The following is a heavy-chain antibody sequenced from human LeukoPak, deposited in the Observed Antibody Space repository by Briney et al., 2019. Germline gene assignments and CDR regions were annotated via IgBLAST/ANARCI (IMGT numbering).Heavy chain of an antibody. Sequence: PSETLSLTCTVSGGSISSGGYYWSWIRQPPGKGLEWIGYIYHSGSTYYNPSLKSRVTISLDRSKNQFSLKLSSVTAADTAVYYCARLNVAFDYWGQGTLVTVSS. D-gene: IGHD5-12*01. CDR2: IYHSGST. V-gene: IGHV4-30-2*01. J-gene: IGHJ4*02. CDR3: ARLNVAFDY. CDR1: GGSISSGGYY.